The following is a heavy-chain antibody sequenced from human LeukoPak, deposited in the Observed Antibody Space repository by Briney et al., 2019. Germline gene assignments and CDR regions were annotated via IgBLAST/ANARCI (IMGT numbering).Heavy chain of an antibody. CDR2: ISSSSSYI. V-gene: IGHV3-21*01. CDR1: GFTFSSYS. J-gene: IGHJ3*02. Sequence: GGSLRLSCAASGFTFSSYSMNWVRHAPGKGLEWVSSISSSSSYIYYADSVKGRFTISRDNAKNSLYLQMNSLRAEDTAVYYCARERESGYSSSWSRAFDIWGQGTMVTVSS. CDR3: ARERESGYSSSWSRAFDI. D-gene: IGHD6-13*01.